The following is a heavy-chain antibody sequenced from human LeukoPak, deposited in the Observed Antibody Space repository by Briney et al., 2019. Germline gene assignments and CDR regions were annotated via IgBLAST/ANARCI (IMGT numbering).Heavy chain of an antibody. CDR1: GFTFSSYG. CDR2: IWYDGSNK. J-gene: IGHJ4*02. V-gene: IGHV3-33*01. CDR3: ARDVGHFDY. D-gene: IGHD1-26*01. Sequence: GGSQELSCAASGFTFSSYGMHWVRQAPGKGLEWVAVIWYDGSNKYYADSVKGRFTISRDNSKNTLYLQMNSLRAEDTAVYYCARDVGHFDYWGQGTLVSVSS.